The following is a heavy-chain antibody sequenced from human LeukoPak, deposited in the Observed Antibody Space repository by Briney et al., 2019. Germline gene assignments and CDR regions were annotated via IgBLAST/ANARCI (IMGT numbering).Heavy chain of an antibody. J-gene: IGHJ4*02. CDR2: IYSCGST. D-gene: IGHD3-22*01. Sequence: GGSLRLSCAASGFTVSSSFMSWVRQAPGKGLEWVSIIYSCGSTYNVDSVRGRFTISRDHSKNTLYLQMNSLRAEDTAVYYCAKEPDSSGYFDYWGQGTLVTVSS. CDR3: AKEPDSSGYFDY. V-gene: IGHV3-66*01. CDR1: GFTVSSSF.